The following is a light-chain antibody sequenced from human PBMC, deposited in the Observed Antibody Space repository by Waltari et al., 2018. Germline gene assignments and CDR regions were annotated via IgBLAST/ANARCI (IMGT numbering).Light chain of an antibody. CDR3: QQRSNWPVT. J-gene: IGKJ3*01. Sequence: EIVLTQAPATLSLSPGDTATLSCWASQNIKTYLSCYQQKPGQAPRLLIYDATNRATGVPARFSGSGSGTGFDLTISSLEPEDFAMYYCQQRSNWPVTFGPGSRVDIK. CDR1: QNIKTY. V-gene: IGKV3-11*01. CDR2: DAT.